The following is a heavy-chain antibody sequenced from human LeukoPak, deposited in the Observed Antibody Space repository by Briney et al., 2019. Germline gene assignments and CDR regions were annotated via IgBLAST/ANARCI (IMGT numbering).Heavy chain of an antibody. CDR1: GFTFGDYA. V-gene: IGHV3-21*01. Sequence: GGSLRLSCTASGFTFGDYAMSWVRQAPGKGLEWVSSISSSSSYIYYADSVKGRFTISRDNAKNSLYLQMNSLRAEDTAVYYCARDPSVGATPRAPFDYWGQGTLVTVSS. D-gene: IGHD1-26*01. CDR3: ARDPSVGATPRAPFDY. J-gene: IGHJ4*02. CDR2: ISSSSSYI.